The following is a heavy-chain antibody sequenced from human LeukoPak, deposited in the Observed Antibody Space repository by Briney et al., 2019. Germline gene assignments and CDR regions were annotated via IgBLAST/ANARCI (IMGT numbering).Heavy chain of an antibody. CDR1: GFTFSSYA. V-gene: IGHV3-23*01. CDR3: AKVTPADYDFWSGYLYYFDY. Sequence: PGGSLRLSCAASGFTFSSYAMSWVRQAPGKGLEWVSAISASGGSTYYADSVKGRFTISRDNSKNTLYLQMNSLRAEDTAVYYCAKVTPADYDFWSGYLYYFDYWGQGTLVTVSS. D-gene: IGHD3-3*01. J-gene: IGHJ4*02. CDR2: ISASGGST.